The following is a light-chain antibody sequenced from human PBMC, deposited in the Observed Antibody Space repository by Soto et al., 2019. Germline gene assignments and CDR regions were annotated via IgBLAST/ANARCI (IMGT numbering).Light chain of an antibody. V-gene: IGKV3-20*01. CDR3: QHYSTSPIS. J-gene: IGKJ5*01. Sequence: ENVLTQSPGTLSLSPGERATLSCRASQVTSRYLSWYQQRTGQAPRLLIYGASSRATGIPDRFSGSGSGTDFTLTISRLEPEDFAVYYCQHYSTSPISFGQGTRLEIK. CDR2: GAS. CDR1: QVTSRY.